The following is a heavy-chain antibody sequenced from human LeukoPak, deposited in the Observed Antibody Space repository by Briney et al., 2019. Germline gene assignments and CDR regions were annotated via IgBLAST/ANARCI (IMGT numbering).Heavy chain of an antibody. D-gene: IGHD2-15*01. CDR2: IYPGDSDT. V-gene: IGHV5-51*01. J-gene: IGHJ6*03. Sequence: GESLKISCKGSGYSFTSYWIGWVRQMPGKGLEWMGIIYPGDSDTRYSPSFQGRVTISADKSISTAYLQWSSLKASDTAMYYCARYTHEYYYYMDVWGKGTTVTVSS. CDR1: GYSFTSYW. CDR3: ARYTHEYYYYMDV.